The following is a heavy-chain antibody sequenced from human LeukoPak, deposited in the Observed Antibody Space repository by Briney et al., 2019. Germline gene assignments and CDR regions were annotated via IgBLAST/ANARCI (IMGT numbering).Heavy chain of an antibody. CDR1: GFTFSSYW. CDR2: INTDGSST. D-gene: IGHD1-14*01. CDR3: ARESSLPETNYYYMDV. Sequence: PGGSLRLSCAASGFTFSSYWMHWVRQAPGKGLVWVSRINTDGSSTNYADSVKGRFTISRDNAKNTLYLQMNSLRAEDTAVYYCARESSLPETNYYYMDVWGKGTTVTVSS. V-gene: IGHV3-74*01. J-gene: IGHJ6*03.